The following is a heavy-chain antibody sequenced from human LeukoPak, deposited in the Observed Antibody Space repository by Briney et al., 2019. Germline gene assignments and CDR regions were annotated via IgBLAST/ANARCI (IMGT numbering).Heavy chain of an antibody. J-gene: IGHJ6*03. Sequence: ASVKVSCKASGYTFTSYGINWVRQAPGQGLEWMGWINPNSGGTNYAQKFQGRVTMTRDTSISTAYMELSRLRSDDTAVYYCARVAAEVVGVPGAIGFGWLRRDYYYMDVWGKGTTVTVSS. CDR1: GYTFTSYG. V-gene: IGHV1-2*02. CDR2: INPNSGGT. CDR3: ARVAAEVVGVPGAIGFGWLRRDYYYMDV. D-gene: IGHD2-2*02.